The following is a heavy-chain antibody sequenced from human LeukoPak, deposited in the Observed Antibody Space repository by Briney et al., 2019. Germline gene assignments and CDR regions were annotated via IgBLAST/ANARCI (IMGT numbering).Heavy chain of an antibody. Sequence: PSETLSLTCTVSGGSISSYYWSWIRQPAGEGLEWIGRIYTSGSTNYNPSLKSRVTMSVDTSKNQFSLKLSSVTAADTAVYYCARAPAYDFWSGYPTLGDAFDIWGQGTTVTVSS. J-gene: IGHJ3*02. CDR1: GGSISSYY. CDR2: IYTSGST. D-gene: IGHD3-3*01. V-gene: IGHV4-4*07. CDR3: ARAPAYDFWSGYPTLGDAFDI.